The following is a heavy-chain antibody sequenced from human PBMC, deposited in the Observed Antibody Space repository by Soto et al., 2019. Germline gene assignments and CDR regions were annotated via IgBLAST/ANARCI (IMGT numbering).Heavy chain of an antibody. CDR1: GFTFSSYS. Sequence: LRLSCAASGFTFSSYSMNWVRQAPGKGLEWVSFSSSSSNYIYYADSVKGRFTISRDNAKNSLYLQMNTLGADDTAVYYCARDGHSSGWNPDAFDIWGQGTMVTVSS. V-gene: IGHV3-21*01. CDR3: ARDGHSSGWNPDAFDI. CDR2: SSSSSNYI. D-gene: IGHD6-19*01. J-gene: IGHJ3*02.